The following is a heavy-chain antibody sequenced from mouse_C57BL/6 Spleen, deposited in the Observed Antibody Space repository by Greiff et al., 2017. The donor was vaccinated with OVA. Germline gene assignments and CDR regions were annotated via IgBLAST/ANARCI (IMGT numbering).Heavy chain of an antibody. J-gene: IGHJ2*01. CDR3: ARYTARATSYYFDY. CDR2: IYPGDGDT. V-gene: IGHV1-82*01. CDR1: GYAFSSSW. D-gene: IGHD3-1*01. Sequence: VQLQQSGPELVKPGASVKISCKASGYAFSSSWMNWVKQRPGKGLEWIGRIYPGDGDTNYNGKFKGKATLTADKSSSTAYMQLSSLTSEDSAVYFCARYTARATSYYFDYWGQGTTLTVSS.